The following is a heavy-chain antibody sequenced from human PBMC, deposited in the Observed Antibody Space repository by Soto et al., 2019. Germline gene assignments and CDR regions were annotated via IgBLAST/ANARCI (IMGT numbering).Heavy chain of an antibody. D-gene: IGHD3-10*01. V-gene: IGHV5-51*03. J-gene: IGHJ5*02. CDR2: IYPGDSDT. CDR1: GYSFTSYW. CDR3: ARLPGEDGSGSYYKVDWFDP. Sequence: PGESLKISCKGSGYSFTSYWIGWVRQMPGKGLEWMGIIYPGDSDTRYSPSFQGQVTISADKSISTAYLQWSRLKASDAAMYYCARLPGEDGSGSYYKVDWFDPWGQGTLVTVYS.